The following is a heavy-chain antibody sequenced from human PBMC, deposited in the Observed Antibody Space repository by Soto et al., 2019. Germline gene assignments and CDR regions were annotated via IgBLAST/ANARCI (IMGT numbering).Heavy chain of an antibody. V-gene: IGHV3-23*01. CDR3: AKGIAASFYNWFDP. CDR2: ISGSGVST. CDR1: GFTFRNQD. D-gene: IGHD6-13*01. J-gene: IGHJ5*02. Sequence: GGSLRLSCVASGFTFRNQDMRWVRQAPGKGLEWVSAISGSGVSTYYADSVKGRFTISRDNSKNTLYLQMNSLRAEDTAVYYCAKGIAASFYNWFDPWGQGTLVTVS.